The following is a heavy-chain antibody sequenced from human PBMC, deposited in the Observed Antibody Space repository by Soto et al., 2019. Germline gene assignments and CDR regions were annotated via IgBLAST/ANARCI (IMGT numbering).Heavy chain of an antibody. D-gene: IGHD3-3*01. CDR1: GGTFSSYA. CDR2: IIPIFGTA. Sequence: SVKVSCKASGGTFSSYAISWVRQAPGQGLEWMGGIIPIFGTANYAQKFQGRVTITADESTSTAYMELSSLRSEDTAVYYCARYFRVGTNKGGFDPWGQGTLVTVSS. J-gene: IGHJ5*02. CDR3: ARYFRVGTNKGGFDP. V-gene: IGHV1-69*13.